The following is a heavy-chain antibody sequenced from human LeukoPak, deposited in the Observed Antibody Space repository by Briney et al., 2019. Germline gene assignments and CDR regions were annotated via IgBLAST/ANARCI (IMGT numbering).Heavy chain of an antibody. CDR1: GYTFTSYY. CDR3: ARLRSDAFDI. J-gene: IGHJ3*02. D-gene: IGHD5-12*01. CDR2: ISAYNGNT. V-gene: IGHV1-18*04. Sequence: GASVKVSCKASGYTFTSYYMHWVRQAPGQGLEWMGWISAYNGNTNYAQKLQGRVTMTTDTSTSTAYMELRSLRSDDTAVYYCARLRSDAFDIWGQGTMVTVSS.